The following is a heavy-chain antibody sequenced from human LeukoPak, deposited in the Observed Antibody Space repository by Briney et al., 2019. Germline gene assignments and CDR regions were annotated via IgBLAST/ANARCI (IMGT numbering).Heavy chain of an antibody. CDR3: ARLPGFS. J-gene: IGHJ4*02. CDR2: IYYSGST. Sequence: SEALSLTCTVSGGSISSSSYYWGWIRQPPGKGLEWIGSIYYSGSTYYNPSLKGRVTISVDTSKNQFSLKLSSVTAADTAVYYCARLPGFSWGQGTLVTVSS. V-gene: IGHV4-39*01. D-gene: IGHD3-3*01. CDR1: GGSISSSSYY.